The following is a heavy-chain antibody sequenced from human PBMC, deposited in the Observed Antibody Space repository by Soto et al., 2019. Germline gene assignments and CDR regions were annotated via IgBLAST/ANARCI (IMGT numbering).Heavy chain of an antibody. Sequence: QITLKESGPTLVKPTQTLTLTCTFSGFSLSTSGVGVGWIRQPPGKALEWLALIYWDDDKRYSPSLKSRLTSTKDTSKNQVVLTMTNMDPVDTATYYGAHRSILYGDYWFDPWGQGTLVTVSS. J-gene: IGHJ5*02. CDR1: GFSLSTSGVG. D-gene: IGHD4-17*01. CDR3: AHRSILYGDYWFDP. V-gene: IGHV2-5*02. CDR2: IYWDDDK.